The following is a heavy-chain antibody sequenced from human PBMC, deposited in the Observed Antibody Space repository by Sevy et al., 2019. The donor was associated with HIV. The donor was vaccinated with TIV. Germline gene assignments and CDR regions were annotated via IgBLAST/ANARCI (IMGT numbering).Heavy chain of an antibody. CDR2: IYPGDSDT. J-gene: IGHJ3*02. V-gene: IGHV5-51*01. CDR3: ATGPIAAAGSDAFDI. D-gene: IGHD6-13*01. CDR1: GYSFTSYW. Sequence: GESLKISCKGSGYSFTSYWIGWVRQMPGKGLEWMGIIYPGDSDTRYSPSFQGQVTISADKSISTAYLQWSSLKASGTAMYYCATGPIAAAGSDAFDIWGQGTMVTVSS.